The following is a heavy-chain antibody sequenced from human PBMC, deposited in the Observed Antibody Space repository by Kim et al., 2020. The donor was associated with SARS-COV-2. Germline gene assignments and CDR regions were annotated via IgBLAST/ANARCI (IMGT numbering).Heavy chain of an antibody. D-gene: IGHD2-2*01. CDR2: INAGNGNT. J-gene: IGHJ2*01. CDR1: GYTFTSYA. V-gene: IGHV1-3*01. Sequence: ASVKVSCKASGYTFTSYAMHWVRQAPGQRLEWMEWINAGNGNTKYSQKFQGRVTITRDTSASTAYMELSSLRSEDTAVYYCARDLSSLGYFDRWCRGTLVTVSS. CDR3: ARDLSSLGYFDR.